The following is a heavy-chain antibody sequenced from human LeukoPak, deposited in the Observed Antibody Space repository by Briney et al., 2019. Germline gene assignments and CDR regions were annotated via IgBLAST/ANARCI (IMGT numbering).Heavy chain of an antibody. CDR2: ISSSGSTI. CDR3: ARVNDFWSGYYGNAEYFQH. J-gene: IGHJ1*01. V-gene: IGHV3-48*04. CDR1: GFTFSSYS. Sequence: PGGSLRLSCAASGFTFSSYSMNWVRQAPGKGLEWVSYISSSGSTIYYADSVKGRFTISRDSAKNSLYLQMNSLRAEDTAVYYCARVNDFWSGYYGNAEYFQHWGQGTLVTVSS. D-gene: IGHD3-3*01.